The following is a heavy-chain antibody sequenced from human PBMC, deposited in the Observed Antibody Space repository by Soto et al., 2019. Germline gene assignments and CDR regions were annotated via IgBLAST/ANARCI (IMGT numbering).Heavy chain of an antibody. CDR2: ISSSGSTI. J-gene: IGHJ4*02. CDR3: ATPYYYGSGSYYFDSLFDY. CDR1: GFTFSDYY. D-gene: IGHD3-10*01. Sequence: QVQLVESGGGLVKPGGSLRLSCAASGFTFSDYYMSWIRQAPGKGLEWVSYISSSGSTIYYADSVKGRFTISRDNAKNSRYLQMNSLRAEDTAVYYCATPYYYGSGSYYFDSLFDYWGQGTLVTVSS. V-gene: IGHV3-11*04.